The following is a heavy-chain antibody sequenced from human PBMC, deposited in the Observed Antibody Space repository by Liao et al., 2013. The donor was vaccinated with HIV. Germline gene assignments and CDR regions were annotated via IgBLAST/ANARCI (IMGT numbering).Heavy chain of an antibody. J-gene: IGHJ4*02. Sequence: QVQLQESGPGLVKPSQTLSLTCTVSGGSISSGSYYWSWIRQPAGKGLEWIGRIYTSGSTNYNPSLKSRVTISVDTSKNQFSLRLSSMTAADTAVYFCARGDTIFGVVEGYYFDYWGQGTLVTVSS. CDR3: ARGDTIFGVVEGYYFDY. CDR1: GGSISSGSYY. D-gene: IGHD3-3*01. V-gene: IGHV4-61*02. CDR2: IYTSGST.